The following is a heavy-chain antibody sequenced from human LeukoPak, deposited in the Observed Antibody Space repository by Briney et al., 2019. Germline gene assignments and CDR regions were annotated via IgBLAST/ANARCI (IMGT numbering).Heavy chain of an antibody. CDR3: AKGTMDGGQYYYDSS. CDR1: GFTFSSYA. D-gene: IGHD3-22*01. Sequence: GGSLRLSCAASGFTFSSYAMSWVRQAPGKGLEWVSAISASGGITYYADSVKGRFAISRDNSKNTLYLQMNSLRAEDTAVYYCAKGTMDGGQYYYDSSGGQGTLVTVSS. V-gene: IGHV3-23*01. J-gene: IGHJ4*02. CDR2: ISASGGIT.